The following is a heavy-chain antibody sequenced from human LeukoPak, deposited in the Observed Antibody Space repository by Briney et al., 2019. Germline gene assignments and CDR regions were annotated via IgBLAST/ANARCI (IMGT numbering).Heavy chain of an antibody. J-gene: IGHJ4*02. CDR2: ISWNSGSI. Sequence: PGGSLRLSCAASGFTFDDYAMHWVRQAPGKGLEWVSGISWNSGSIGYADSVKGRFTISRDNAKNSLYLQMNSLRAEDTALYYCARGMDFWSGYADYWGQGTLVTVSS. CDR1: GFTFDDYA. CDR3: ARGMDFWSGYADY. D-gene: IGHD3-3*01. V-gene: IGHV3-9*01.